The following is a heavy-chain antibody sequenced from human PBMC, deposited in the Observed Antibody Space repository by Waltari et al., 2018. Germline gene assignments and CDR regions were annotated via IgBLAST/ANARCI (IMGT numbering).Heavy chain of an antibody. J-gene: IGHJ6*02. V-gene: IGHV4-39*01. D-gene: IGHD3-3*01. CDR2: IYYTGST. CDR3: ARRDHDFWSGYFSV. Sequence: QLQLQESGPGLVRASETLSLPCTVSGYSVNHANYYWGWVRQSPRKGLEWIGTIYYTGSTSYNPSLKSRVTVSIDTSKNQFSLKLSSVTAADTAVYFCARRDHDFWSGYFSVWGQGTTVTVSS. CDR1: GYSVNHANYY.